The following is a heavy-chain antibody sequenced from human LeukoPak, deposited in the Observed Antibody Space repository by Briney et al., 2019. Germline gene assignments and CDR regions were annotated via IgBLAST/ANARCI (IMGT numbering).Heavy chain of an antibody. CDR1: GGSINNYY. V-gene: IGHV4-59*03. Sequence: SETLSLTCSVSGGSINNYYWSWIRQTPGKGLEWIGYVFDSGSTNYNPSVKSRVTISVDTSRNQFSLRLSSVTAADTAVYYCAKHLTNAFYDMIWFDPWGQGILVTVSS. J-gene: IGHJ5*02. CDR3: AKHLTNAFYDMIWFDP. D-gene: IGHD2/OR15-2a*01. CDR2: VFDSGST.